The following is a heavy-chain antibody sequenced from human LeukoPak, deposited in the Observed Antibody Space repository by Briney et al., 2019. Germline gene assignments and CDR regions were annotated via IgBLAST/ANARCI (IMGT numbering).Heavy chain of an antibody. D-gene: IGHD3-16*02. V-gene: IGHV3-48*02. J-gene: IGHJ4*02. CDR3: ARDYVWGSYRFDHFDY. CDR2: ISSSSSTI. Sequence: PGGSLRPSCAASGFTFSSYSMNWVRQAPGKGLEWVSYISSSSSTIYYADSVKGRFTISRDNAKNSLYLQMNSLRDEDTAVYYCARDYVWGSYRFDHFDYWGQGTLVTVSS. CDR1: GFTFSSYS.